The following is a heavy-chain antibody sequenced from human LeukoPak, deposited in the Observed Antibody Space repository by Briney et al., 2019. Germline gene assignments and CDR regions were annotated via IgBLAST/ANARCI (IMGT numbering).Heavy chain of an antibody. CDR3: TRSILGGSSGWYVY. J-gene: IGHJ4*02. V-gene: IGHV1-18*01. CDR2: ISTYNGNT. CDR1: GYTFTNYG. Sequence: ASVKVSCKASGYTFTNYGISWVRQAPAQGLEWMGWISTYNGNTNYAQKLQDRVTITTDTTTSTAYMELRSLRSDDTAVYYCTRSILGGSSGWYVYWGQGTLVTVSS. D-gene: IGHD6-13*01.